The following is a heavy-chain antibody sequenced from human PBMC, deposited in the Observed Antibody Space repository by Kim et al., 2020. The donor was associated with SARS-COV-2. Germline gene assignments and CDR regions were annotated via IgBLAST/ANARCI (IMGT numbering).Heavy chain of an antibody. CDR1: GGSISSGGYY. CDR3: ARGSQGNTITMVRGVNPFDP. V-gene: IGHV4-31*03. D-gene: IGHD3-10*01. CDR2: IYYSGST. J-gene: IGHJ5*02. Sequence: SETLSLTCTVSGGSISSGGYYWSWIRQHPGKGLEWIGYIYYSGSTYYNPSLKSRVTISVDTSKNQFSLKLSSVTAADTAVYYCARGSQGNTITMVRGVNPFDPWGQGTLVTVSS.